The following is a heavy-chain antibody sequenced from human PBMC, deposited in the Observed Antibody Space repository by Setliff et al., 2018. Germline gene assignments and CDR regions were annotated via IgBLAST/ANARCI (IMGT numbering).Heavy chain of an antibody. D-gene: IGHD1-26*01. CDR3: ARSPSSGAYWNPRPFYSDY. CDR1: GGGSINNYY. J-gene: IGHJ4*02. CDR2: VHFGGDT. V-gene: IGHV4-59*08. Sequence: PSETLSLTCTVSGGGSINNYYWSWVRQSPGKGLEWIGFVHFGGDTNYNPSLKSRVTMSADTSNNQFSLKLDSVTAADTALYYCARSPSSGAYWNPRPFYSDYWARGTLVTVSS.